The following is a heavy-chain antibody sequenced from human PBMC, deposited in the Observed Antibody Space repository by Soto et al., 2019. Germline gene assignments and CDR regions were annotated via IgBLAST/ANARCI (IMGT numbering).Heavy chain of an antibody. J-gene: IGHJ5*02. V-gene: IGHV3-30*03. CDR2: ISYDGSNK. CDR1: GFTFSSYG. CDR3: ARKWLDP. Sequence: GGSLRLSCAASGFTFSSYGMHWVRQAPGKGLEWVAVISYDGSNKYYADSVKGRFTISRDNSKNTLYLQMNSLRAEDTAVYYCARKWLDPRGQGTLVTVSS.